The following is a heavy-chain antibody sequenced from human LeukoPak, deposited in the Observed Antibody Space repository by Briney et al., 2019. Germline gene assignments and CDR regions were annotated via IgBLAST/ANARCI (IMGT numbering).Heavy chain of an antibody. CDR1: GGTFRGYA. CDR2: IIPMVNTP. CDR3: AIFQGTYGDNDNDY. V-gene: IGHV1-69*13. J-gene: IGHJ4*02. D-gene: IGHD4-17*01. Sequence: ASVKVSCKASGGTFRGYAINWVRLAPGKGLEWMGGIIPMVNTPKYAQKFQGRVTITADESTSTGYMEVSSLRSEDTAVYYCAIFQGTYGDNDNDYWGQGTLSPSPQ.